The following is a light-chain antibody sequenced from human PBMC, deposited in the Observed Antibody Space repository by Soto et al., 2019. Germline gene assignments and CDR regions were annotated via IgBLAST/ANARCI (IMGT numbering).Light chain of an antibody. CDR2: KAS. Sequence: DIQMTQSPSTLSASFGDRVAITCRASDNIAPWVAWYQQKPGKAPKLLIYKASTLESGVPSRFSGSGSGTEFTLTISSLQSDDSATYYCQQYNSYSWTFGQGTKVDIK. CDR3: QQYNSYSWT. J-gene: IGKJ1*01. V-gene: IGKV1-5*03. CDR1: DNIAPW.